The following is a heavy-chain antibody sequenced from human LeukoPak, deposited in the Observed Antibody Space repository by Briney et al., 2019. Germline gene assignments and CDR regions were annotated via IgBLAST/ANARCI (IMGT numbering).Heavy chain of an antibody. V-gene: IGHV4-61*02. J-gene: IGHJ5*02. CDR3: ARARRTYYYGSGSYHEGAQPVSRRENWFDP. Sequence: PSQTLSLTCTVSGDSINSGSYYWSWIRQPAGKGLEWIGRIYSNGSTNYNPTLKSRVTISVDTSKNQFSLRLSSVTAADTAVYYCARARRTYYYGSGSYHEGAQPVSRRENWFDPWGQGTLVTVSS. CDR1: GDSINSGSYY. CDR2: IYSNGST. D-gene: IGHD3-10*01.